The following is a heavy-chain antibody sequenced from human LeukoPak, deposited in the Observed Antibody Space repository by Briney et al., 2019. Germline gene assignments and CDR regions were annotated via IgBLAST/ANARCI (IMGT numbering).Heavy chain of an antibody. V-gene: IGHV4-39*07. CDR3: AREAYCGGDCYSGFDY. CDR1: GGSITSNSYY. J-gene: IGHJ4*02. Sequence: SETLSLTCTVSGGSITSNSYYWGWIRQPPGNGLEWIGSIYYSGSTYYNPSLKSRVTVSVDTSKNQFSLKLSSVTAADTAVYYCAREAYCGGDCYSGFDYWGQGTLVTVSS. D-gene: IGHD2-21*02. CDR2: IYYSGST.